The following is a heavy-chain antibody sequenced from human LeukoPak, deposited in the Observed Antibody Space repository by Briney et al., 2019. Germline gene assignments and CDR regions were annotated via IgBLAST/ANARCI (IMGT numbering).Heavy chain of an antibody. Sequence: GGSLRLSCAASGFTFSSYGMHWVRQAPGKGLEWVAVISYDGSNKYYADSVKGRFTTSRDNSKTTLYLQMNSLRAEDTAVYYCANSPGHDYVWGSYRQHSFDYWGQGTLVTVSS. CDR3: ANSPGHDYVWGSYRQHSFDY. D-gene: IGHD3-16*02. CDR2: ISYDGSNK. J-gene: IGHJ4*02. V-gene: IGHV3-30*18. CDR1: GFTFSSYG.